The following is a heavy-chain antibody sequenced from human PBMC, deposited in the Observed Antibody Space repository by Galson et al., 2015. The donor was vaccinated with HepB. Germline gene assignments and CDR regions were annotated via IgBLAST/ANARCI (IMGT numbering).Heavy chain of an antibody. D-gene: IGHD2-15*01. CDR1: GFIFSNYA. CDR2: ISANGGST. Sequence: SLRLSCAASGFIFSNYAMTWVRQAPGKGLEWVSRISANGGSTYYADSVKGRFTISRDNLKNTLYLQRNSLRAEDTAIYYCAKDLHGGVLGVVAANPLGYWGQGTLVTVSS. CDR3: AKDLHGGVLGVVAANPLGY. V-gene: IGHV3-23*01. J-gene: IGHJ4*02.